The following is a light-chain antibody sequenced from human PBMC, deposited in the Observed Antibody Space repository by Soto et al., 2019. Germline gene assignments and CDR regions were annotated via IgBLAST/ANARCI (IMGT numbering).Light chain of an antibody. CDR3: HHYGKSPIYT. J-gene: IGKJ3*01. CDR2: GAS. CDR1: QSVSSNY. Sequence: EIVLTQSPGTLSLSPGATATLSCRASQSVSSNYLAWFQQKSGQAPRLLIYGASSRATGIPDRFSGSGSGTDFNLTITRLEPEDFAVYYCHHYGKSPIYTFGPGTKVDFK. V-gene: IGKV3-20*01.